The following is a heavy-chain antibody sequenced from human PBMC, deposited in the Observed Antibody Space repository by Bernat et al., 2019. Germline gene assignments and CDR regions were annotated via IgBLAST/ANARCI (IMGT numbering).Heavy chain of an antibody. CDR1: GFTFSSYG. V-gene: IGHV3-33*01. Sequence: QVQLVESGGGVVQPGRSLRLSCAASGFTFSSYGMHWVRQAPGKGLEWVAVIWYDGSNKYYADSVKGRFTISRDNSKNTLYLQMNSLRAEDTAMYYCARTLEWLLPPYYYYGMDVWGQGTTVTVSS. D-gene: IGHD3-3*01. CDR2: IWYDGSNK. CDR3: ARTLEWLLPPYYYYGMDV. J-gene: IGHJ6*02.